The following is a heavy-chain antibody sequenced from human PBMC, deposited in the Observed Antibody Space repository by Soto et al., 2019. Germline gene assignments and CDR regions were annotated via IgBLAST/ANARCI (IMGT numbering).Heavy chain of an antibody. J-gene: IGHJ4*02. Sequence: SVKVSCKASGGTFSSYAISWVRQAPGQGLEWMGGIIPIFGTANYAQKFQGRVTITADESTSTAYMELSSLRSEDTAVYYCATRYDSSGYLFDYWGQGTLVTVSS. CDR2: IIPIFGTA. D-gene: IGHD3-22*01. V-gene: IGHV1-69*13. CDR1: GGTFSSYA. CDR3: ATRYDSSGYLFDY.